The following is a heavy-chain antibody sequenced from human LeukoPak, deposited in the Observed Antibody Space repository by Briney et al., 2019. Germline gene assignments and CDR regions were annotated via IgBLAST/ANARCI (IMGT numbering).Heavy chain of an antibody. CDR3: ARAPDKDYFWSGYLSSQLFDY. J-gene: IGHJ4*02. Sequence: PGGSLRLSCAASGFTFSSYSMNWVRQAPGKGLEWVSSISSSSSYIYYADSVRGRFTISRDNAKNSLYLQMNSLRAEDTAVYYCARAPDKDYFWSGYLSSQLFDYWGQGTLVTASS. CDR1: GFTFSSYS. CDR2: ISSSSSYI. V-gene: IGHV3-21*01. D-gene: IGHD3-3*01.